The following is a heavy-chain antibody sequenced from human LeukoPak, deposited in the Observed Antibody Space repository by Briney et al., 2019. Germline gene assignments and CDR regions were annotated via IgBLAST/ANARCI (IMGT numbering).Heavy chain of an antibody. D-gene: IGHD2-15*01. CDR1: GGTFSSYA. CDR3: AKDRLRYCTGGNCYSPVDY. Sequence: ASVKVSCKASGGTFSSYAISWVRQAPGQGLEWMGGIIPIFGTANYAQKFQGRVTITADKSTSTAYMELSSLRSEDTAVYYCAKDRLRYCTGGNCYSPVDYWGQGTLVTVSS. V-gene: IGHV1-69*06. CDR2: IIPIFGTA. J-gene: IGHJ4*01.